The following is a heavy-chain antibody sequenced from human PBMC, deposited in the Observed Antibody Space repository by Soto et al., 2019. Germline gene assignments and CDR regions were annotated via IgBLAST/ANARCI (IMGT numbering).Heavy chain of an antibody. Sequence: SETLSLTCSFSYGSIISGYYYWSWIRQPPGKGLEWLGNIYYSGNTYYNPSLKSRLIISIDTSKNQFSLKLGSVTAADTAVYYGASSSLYGVDVWDQVTTVT. CDR2: IYYSGNT. J-gene: IGHJ6*02. CDR3: ASSSLYGVDV. CDR1: YGSIISGYYY. V-gene: IGHV4-30-4*01.